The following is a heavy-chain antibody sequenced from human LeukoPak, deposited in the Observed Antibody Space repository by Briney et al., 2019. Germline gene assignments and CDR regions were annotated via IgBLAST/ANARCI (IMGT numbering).Heavy chain of an antibody. Sequence: SETLSLTCSVSGGSISSNRKYWGWIRQPPGKGLEWVGSIYYSGSTYYNPSLKSRVTISVDTSKNQFSLKLSSVTAADTAVYFCARLFGDYETPAFDIWGQGTMDTVSS. J-gene: IGHJ3*02. V-gene: IGHV4-39*01. CDR3: ARLFGDYETPAFDI. CDR2: IYYSGST. CDR1: GGSISSNRKY. D-gene: IGHD4-17*01.